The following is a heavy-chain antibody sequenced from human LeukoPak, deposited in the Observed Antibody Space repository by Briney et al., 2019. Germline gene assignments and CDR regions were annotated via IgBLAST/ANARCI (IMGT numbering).Heavy chain of an antibody. Sequence: SVKVSCKASGGTFSSYTISWVRQAPGQGLEWMGRIIPILGIANYAQKFQGRVTSTADKSTSTAYMELSSLRSEDTAVYYCASSRTTYYYDSSEEYLQHWGQGTLVTVSS. CDR3: ASSRTTYYYDSSEEYLQH. J-gene: IGHJ1*01. CDR1: GGTFSSYT. V-gene: IGHV1-69*02. D-gene: IGHD3-22*01. CDR2: IIPILGIA.